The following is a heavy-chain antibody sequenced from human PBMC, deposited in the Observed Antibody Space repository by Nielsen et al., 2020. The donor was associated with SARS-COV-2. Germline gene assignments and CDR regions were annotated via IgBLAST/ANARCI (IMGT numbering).Heavy chain of an antibody. CDR3: TRETYDFWSGYPGGVYYYMDV. V-gene: IGHV3-49*03. D-gene: IGHD3-3*01. CDR1: GFTFGDYA. Sequence: GESLKISCTASGFTFGDYAMSWFRQAPGTGLEWVGFIRSKAYGGTTEYAASVKGRFTISRDDSKSIAYLQMNSLKTEDTAVYYCTRETYDFWSGYPGGVYYYMDVWCKGTTVTVSS. CDR2: IRSKAYGGTT. J-gene: IGHJ6*03.